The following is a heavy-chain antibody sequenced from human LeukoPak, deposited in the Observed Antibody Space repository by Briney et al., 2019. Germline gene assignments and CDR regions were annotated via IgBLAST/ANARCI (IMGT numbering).Heavy chain of an antibody. V-gene: IGHV1-8*01. Sequence: GASVKVSCKASGYTFTSYDINWVRQATGQGLEWMGWMNPNSGNTGYAQKFQGRVTMTRNTSISTAYMELSSLRSEDTAVYYCARYFDWSKATYYYYGMDVWGQGTTVTVSS. CDR1: GYTFTSYD. D-gene: IGHD3-9*01. J-gene: IGHJ6*02. CDR2: MNPNSGNT. CDR3: ARYFDWSKATYYYYGMDV.